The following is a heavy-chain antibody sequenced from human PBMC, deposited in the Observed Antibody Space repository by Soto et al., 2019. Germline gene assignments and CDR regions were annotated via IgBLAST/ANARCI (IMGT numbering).Heavy chain of an antibody. D-gene: IGHD6-19*01. CDR3: ARGRIAVAGHYSFDL. Sequence: EVQLVESGGGLIQPGGSLRLSCTASGFTVSSNYMSWVRQAPGKGLEWVSVIYTGGYTYDADSVKGRFTISRDNSKNTLSLQMNSLRAEDTAVYFCARGRIAVAGHYSFDLWGQGTLVTVSS. CDR1: GFTVSSNY. J-gene: IGHJ4*02. CDR2: IYTGGYT. V-gene: IGHV3-53*01.